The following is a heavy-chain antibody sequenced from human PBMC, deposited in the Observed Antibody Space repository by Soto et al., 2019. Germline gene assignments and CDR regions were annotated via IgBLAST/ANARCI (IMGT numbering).Heavy chain of an antibody. J-gene: IGHJ4*02. CDR2: INDSGST. D-gene: IGHD3-16*01. CDR1: GGSFRGYF. Sequence: SETLSLTCAVSGGSFRGYFWSWIRQSPDKGLEWIGEINDSGSTYYNPSFKSRLTISVDTSKSQISLTLTSVTATDSAVYYCQGGDFWGQGTRVTVSS. V-gene: IGHV4-34*01. CDR3: QGGDF.